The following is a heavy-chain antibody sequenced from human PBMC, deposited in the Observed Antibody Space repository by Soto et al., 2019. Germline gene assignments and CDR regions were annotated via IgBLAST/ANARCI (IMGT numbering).Heavy chain of an antibody. Sequence: GGSLRLSCAASGFTLSSYAMSWVRQAPGKGLEWVSGISDSGGSTYYADSVKGRFTISRDNSKNTLYLQMNSLRAEDTAVYYCAKGTYYYGSAPYYLDYWGQGTLVTVSS. J-gene: IGHJ4*02. CDR1: GFTLSSYA. D-gene: IGHD3-10*01. CDR3: AKGTYYYGSAPYYLDY. V-gene: IGHV3-23*01. CDR2: ISDSGGST.